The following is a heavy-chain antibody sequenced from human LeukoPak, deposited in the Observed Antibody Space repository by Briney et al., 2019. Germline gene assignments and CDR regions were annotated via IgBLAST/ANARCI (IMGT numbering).Heavy chain of an antibody. Sequence: ASVKVSCKASGYTFTSYGVSWVRQAPGQGLEWMGWISASNGNTNYAQNLQDRVTMTTATSTSTAYTELRSLRSDDTAVYYCARYPLSYSSNWHYYFDYWGQGTLLTVSS. D-gene: IGHD6-13*01. CDR3: ARYPLSYSSNWHYYFDY. V-gene: IGHV1-18*01. CDR1: GYTFTSYG. J-gene: IGHJ4*02. CDR2: ISASNGNT.